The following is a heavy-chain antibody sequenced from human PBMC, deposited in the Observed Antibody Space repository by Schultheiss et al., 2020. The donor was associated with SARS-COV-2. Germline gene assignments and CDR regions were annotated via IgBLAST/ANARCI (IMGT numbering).Heavy chain of an antibody. CDR1: GFTFSSYG. Sequence: GESLKISCAASGFTFSSYGMHWVRQAPGKGLEWVAVISYDGSNKYYADSVKGRFTISRDNSKNTLYLQMNSLRAEDTAVYYCASPMTTRGYWYFDLWGRGTLVTVSS. V-gene: IGHV3-30*03. CDR2: ISYDGSNK. CDR3: ASPMTTRGYWYFDL. D-gene: IGHD4-11*01. J-gene: IGHJ2*01.